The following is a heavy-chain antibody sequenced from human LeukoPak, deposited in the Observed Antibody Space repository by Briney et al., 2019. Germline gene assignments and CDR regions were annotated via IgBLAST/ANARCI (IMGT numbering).Heavy chain of an antibody. J-gene: IGHJ4*02. Sequence: RSSQTLSLTCTVSGGSISSGGYYWSWIRQHPGKGLEWIGYIYYSGSTYYNPSLKSRVTISVDTSKNQFSLKLSSVTAADTAVYYCARANIRERYFGYWGQGTLVTVSS. V-gene: IGHV4-31*03. CDR2: IYYSGST. CDR1: GGSISSGGYY. D-gene: IGHD2/OR15-2a*01. CDR3: ARANIRERYFGY.